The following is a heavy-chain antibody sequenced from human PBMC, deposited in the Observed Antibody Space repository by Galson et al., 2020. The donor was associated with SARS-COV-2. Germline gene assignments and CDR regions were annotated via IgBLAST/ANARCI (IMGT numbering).Heavy chain of an antibody. V-gene: IGHV3-30*18. D-gene: IGHD3-10*01. CDR1: GFTFSSYG. CDR3: AKELWFGAGIDY. J-gene: IGHJ4*02. Sequence: GGSLRLSCAASGFTFSSYGMHWVRQAPGKGLEWVAVISYDGSNKYYADSVKGRFTISRDNSKNTLYLQMNSLRAEDTAVYYCAKELWFGAGIDYWGQGTLVTVSS. CDR2: ISYDGSNK.